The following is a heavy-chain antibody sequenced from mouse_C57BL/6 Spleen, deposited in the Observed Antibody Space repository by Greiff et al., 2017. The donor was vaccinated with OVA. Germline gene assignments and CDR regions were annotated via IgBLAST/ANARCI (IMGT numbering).Heavy chain of an antibody. CDR3: AKNGPKAMDY. CDR2: ISSGSSTI. J-gene: IGHJ4*01. Sequence: EVMLVESGGGLVKPGGSLKLSCAASGFTFSDYGMHWVRQAPEKGLEWVAYISSGSSTIYYADTVKGRFTISRDNAKNTLFLQMTSLRSEDTAMYYCAKNGPKAMDYWGQGTSVTVSS. CDR1: GFTFSDYG. V-gene: IGHV5-17*01.